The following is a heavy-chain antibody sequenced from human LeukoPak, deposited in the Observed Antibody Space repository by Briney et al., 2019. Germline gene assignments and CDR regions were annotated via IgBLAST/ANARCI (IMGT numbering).Heavy chain of an antibody. V-gene: IGHV4-39*01. Sequence: PSETLSLTCTVSGGSISSSSYYWGWIRQPPGKGLEWIGSIYYSGSTYYSPSLKSRVTISVDTSKNQFSLKLSSVTAADTAVYYCARREQEFFDYWGQGTLVTVSS. CDR2: IYYSGST. CDR3: ARREQEFFDY. CDR1: GGSISSSSYY. J-gene: IGHJ4*02. D-gene: IGHD1/OR15-1a*01.